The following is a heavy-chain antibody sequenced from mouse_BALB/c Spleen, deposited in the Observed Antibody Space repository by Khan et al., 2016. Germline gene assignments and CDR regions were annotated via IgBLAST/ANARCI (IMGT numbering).Heavy chain of an antibody. D-gene: IGHD1-2*01. J-gene: IGHJ2*01. CDR3: ARDVIITAVFDY. V-gene: IGHV1-4*02. CDR1: GYTFTSYT. Sequence: QVQLQQSAVELTGPGASVKMSCRASGYTFTSYTLHWITQRPGQGLEWIGYIVPSSGYTDYNQKFKDKTTLTADKSSNTAYMQLNSLTSEDSAVYYCARDVIITAVFDYWGQGTTLTVSS. CDR2: IVPSSGYT.